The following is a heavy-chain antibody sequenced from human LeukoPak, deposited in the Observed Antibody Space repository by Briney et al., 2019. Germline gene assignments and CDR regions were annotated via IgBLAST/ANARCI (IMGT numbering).Heavy chain of an antibody. J-gene: IGHJ4*02. CDR1: GASISSRSNY. CDR2: IYYSGNT. CDR3: AMHTVIASSWSLDH. V-gene: IGHV4-39*01. D-gene: IGHD6-13*01. Sequence: SETLSLTCTVSGASISSRSNYWGWIRQPPGKGLEWIGSIYYSGNTYNNPSLKSRVTISVDTSKNQLSLKLTSETAADTAVYYCAMHTVIASSWSLDHWGQGTLVTVSS.